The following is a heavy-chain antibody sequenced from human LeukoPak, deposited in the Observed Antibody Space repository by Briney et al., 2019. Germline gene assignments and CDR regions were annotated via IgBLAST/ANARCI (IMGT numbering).Heavy chain of an antibody. D-gene: IGHD3-10*01. J-gene: IGHJ4*02. CDR1: GASINSDY. CDR3: VRGWAPRGEKSSFAS. Sequence: SETLSLTCTVSGASINSDYWTWVRQVAGKGLEWIGRIFASGSTNYNPYLRSRITMSVDTSKNQFSLDLSSVTAADTGVYYCVRGWAPRGEKSSFASWGQGTLVTVSS. CDR2: IFASGST. V-gene: IGHV4-4*07.